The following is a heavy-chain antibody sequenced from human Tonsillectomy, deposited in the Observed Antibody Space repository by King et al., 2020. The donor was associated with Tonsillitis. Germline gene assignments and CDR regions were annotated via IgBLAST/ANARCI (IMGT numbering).Heavy chain of an antibody. CDR1: GFSLSSSGVG. D-gene: IGHD6-19*01. J-gene: IGHJ4*02. CDR3: AHRSAVGGWPRDYFDY. CDR2: IYWNDEN. V-gene: IGHV2-5*01. Sequence: HITLKESGPTLVKPTQTLTLTCTFSGFSLSSSGVGVCWIRQPPGKALEWLALIYWNDENYYSPSLETRLTITKDTSKNQVVLTMTNIDHVDTATYYCAHRSAVGGWPRDYFDYWGQGTLVTVSS.